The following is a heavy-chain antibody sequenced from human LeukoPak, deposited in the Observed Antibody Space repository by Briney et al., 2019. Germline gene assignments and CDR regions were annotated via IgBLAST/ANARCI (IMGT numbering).Heavy chain of an antibody. CDR1: GGSIISSTSY. J-gene: IGHJ4*02. D-gene: IGHD5/OR15-5a*01. CDR2: IYYSGST. Sequence: PSETLSLTCTVSGGSIISSTSYWGWIRQSPGKGLEWIGTIYYSGSTYYNPSLKSRVTISVDMSKNQFSLKLNSVTAADTALYYCMRHVSPSREFDYWGQGTLVTVSS. CDR3: MRHVSPSREFDY. V-gene: IGHV4-39*01.